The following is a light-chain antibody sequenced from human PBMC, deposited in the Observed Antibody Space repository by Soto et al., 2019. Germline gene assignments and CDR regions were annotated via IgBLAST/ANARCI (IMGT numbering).Light chain of an antibody. J-gene: IGKJ1*01. CDR1: QSVSSY. Sequence: EIVLTQSPATLSLSPGERATLSCRASQSVSSYLAWYQQKPGQAPRLLIYDAYNKATGIPARFSGSVSGTDFMLTISSLEPEDFAVYYCQQRSNWPPSWTFGQGTKVDIK. V-gene: IGKV3-11*01. CDR2: DAY. CDR3: QQRSNWPPSWT.